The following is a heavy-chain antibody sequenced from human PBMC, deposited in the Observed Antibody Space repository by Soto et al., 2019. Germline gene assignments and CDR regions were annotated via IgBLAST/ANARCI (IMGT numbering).Heavy chain of an antibody. CDR2: ISAYKGNT. D-gene: IGHD6-6*01. CDR1: GGTFSGYA. Sequence: ASVKVACKASGGTFSGYAISWVRQAPGQGLEWMGWISAYKGNTNYAQKFQGRVTMTTETSTSIAYLELRSLRSDDMAVYFCASRSGQLPYYFDYWGQGTQVTVSS. CDR3: ASRSGQLPYYFDY. V-gene: IGHV1-18*03. J-gene: IGHJ4*02.